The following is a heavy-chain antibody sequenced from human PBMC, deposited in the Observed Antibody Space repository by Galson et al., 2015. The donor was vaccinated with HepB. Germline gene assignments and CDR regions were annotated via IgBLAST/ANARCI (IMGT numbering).Heavy chain of an antibody. CDR2: INPSGGST. D-gene: IGHD2-2*02. CDR1: GYTFTSYY. J-gene: IGHJ4*02. V-gene: IGHV1-46*01. CDR3: AREGSEEEIVVVPAAIPDDY. Sequence: SVKVSCKASGYTFTSYYMHWVRQAPGQGLEWMGIINPSGGSTSYAQKFQGRVTMTRDTSTSTVYMELSSLRSEDTAVYYCAREGSEEEIVVVPAAIPDDYWGQGTLVTVSS.